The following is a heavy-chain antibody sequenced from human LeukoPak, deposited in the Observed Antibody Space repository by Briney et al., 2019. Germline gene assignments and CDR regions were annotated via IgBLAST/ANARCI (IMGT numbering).Heavy chain of an antibody. J-gene: IGHJ4*02. CDR1: GFSFSGHW. D-gene: IGHD6-6*01. CDR3: ARGPNSNWSGLDF. CDR2: ISPTGSTT. V-gene: IGHV3-74*01. Sequence: GGSLRLSCTASGFSFSGHWMHWARQLPGKGLVWFSRISPTGSTTSYADSVKGRFTVSRDNAKNTLYLQVNNLRAEDTAVYYCARGPNSNWSGLDFWGQGTLLTVSS.